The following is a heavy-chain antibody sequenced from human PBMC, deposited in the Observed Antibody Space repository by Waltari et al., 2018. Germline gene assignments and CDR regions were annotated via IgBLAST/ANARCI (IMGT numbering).Heavy chain of an antibody. CDR1: GDSISNNFF. CDR2: VHQSGGS. Sequence: QVQLQESGPGLVKPSGTLSLTCTVSGDSISNNFFWSWVRQSPGKGLEWIGPVHQSGGSNYNPSLESRVTVSMDTSKNQFSLRVTSVTAADTAIYYCASDRGRGLYLDSWGQGTLVTVSP. V-gene: IGHV4-4*02. CDR3: ASDRGRGLYLDS. D-gene: IGHD2-15*01. J-gene: IGHJ4*02.